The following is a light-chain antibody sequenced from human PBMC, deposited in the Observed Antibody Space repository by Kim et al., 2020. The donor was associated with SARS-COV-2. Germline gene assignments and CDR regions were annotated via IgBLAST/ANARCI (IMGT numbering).Light chain of an antibody. CDR3: QYRSGWPRT. V-gene: IGKV3-11*01. CDR2: DAS. Sequence: SLSPGESATLTCRTSQTVYSYLAWYQQKPGQAPRLVIYDASNRATGIPARFSGSGSGTHFTLTINGLEPEDYAIYYCQYRSGWPRTFGQGTKLEI. CDR1: QTVYSY. J-gene: IGKJ2*01.